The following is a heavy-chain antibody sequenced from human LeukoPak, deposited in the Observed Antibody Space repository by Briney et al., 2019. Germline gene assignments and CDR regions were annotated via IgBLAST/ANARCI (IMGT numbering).Heavy chain of an antibody. J-gene: IGHJ4*02. CDR3: ARGGWGPNYYDSSGYGDY. D-gene: IGHD3-22*01. Sequence: SETLSLTSAVHGGSSSGYNWSWIRQPPGKGLEWIGETNHSGSTNYNPSLKSRVTISVDTSKNQFSLKLSSVTAADTAVYYCARGGWGPNYYDSSGYGDYWGQGTLVTVSS. CDR2: TNHSGST. CDR1: GGSSSGYN. V-gene: IGHV4-34*01.